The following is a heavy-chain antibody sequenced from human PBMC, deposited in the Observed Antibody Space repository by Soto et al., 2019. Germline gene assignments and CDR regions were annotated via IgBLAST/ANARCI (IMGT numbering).Heavy chain of an antibody. J-gene: IGHJ4*02. CDR1: GFTFDDYA. V-gene: IGHV3-9*01. Sequence: EVHLVESGGGLVQPGRSLRLSCAASGFTFDDYAMHWVRQVPGKGLEWVSGLSWNSDTIGYADSVKGRFTISRDNARNSLYLQMNSLRTXXKXXXXXXXDIXXPWSAYSYGQFDSWGQGXLVTVSS. CDR2: LSWNSDTI. CDR3: XXDIXXPWSAYSYGQFDS. D-gene: IGHD5-18*01.